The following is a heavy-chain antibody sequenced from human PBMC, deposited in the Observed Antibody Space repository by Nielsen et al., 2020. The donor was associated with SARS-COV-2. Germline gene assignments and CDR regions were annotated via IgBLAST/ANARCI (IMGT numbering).Heavy chain of an antibody. V-gene: IGHV3-23*01. Sequence: GGSLRLSCAASGFTFSSYWMSWVRQAPGKGLEWVSAISGSGGSTYYADSVKGRFTISRDNSKNTLYLQMNSLRAEDTAVYYCANFNALYYYGMDVWGQGTTVTVSS. CDR2: ISGSGGST. J-gene: IGHJ6*02. CDR1: GFTFSSYW. CDR3: ANFNALYYYGMDV.